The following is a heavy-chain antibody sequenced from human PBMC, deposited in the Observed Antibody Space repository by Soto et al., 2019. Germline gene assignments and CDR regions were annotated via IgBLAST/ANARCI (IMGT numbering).Heavy chain of an antibody. J-gene: IGHJ5*02. Sequence: QVQLVQSGAEVKKPGSSVKVSCKASGGTFSSYAISWVRQAPGQGLEWMGGIIPIFGTANHAHKFQGRVTITADESTSTAYMELSSLRSEDTAVYYCARVPRSYSVGWFDPWGQGTLVTVSS. CDR1: GGTFSSYA. CDR2: IIPIFGTA. D-gene: IGHD1-26*01. V-gene: IGHV1-69*01. CDR3: ARVPRSYSVGWFDP.